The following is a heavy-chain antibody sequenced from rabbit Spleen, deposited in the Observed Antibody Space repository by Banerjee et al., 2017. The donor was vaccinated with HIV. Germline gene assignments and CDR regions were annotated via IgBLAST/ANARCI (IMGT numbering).Heavy chain of an antibody. V-gene: IGHV1S45*01. CDR2: IYTGSGTT. D-gene: IGHD1-1*01. CDR3: ARDAGGGGGYPL. Sequence: QEQLVESGGGLVQPGASLTLTCTASGVDFSVNAMCWVRQAPGKGPEWVACIYTGSGTTYYASWAEGRFTISKTSSTTVTLQLNSLTAADTATYFCARDAGGGGGYPLWGQGPLVTVS. CDR1: GVDFSVNA. J-gene: IGHJ4*01.